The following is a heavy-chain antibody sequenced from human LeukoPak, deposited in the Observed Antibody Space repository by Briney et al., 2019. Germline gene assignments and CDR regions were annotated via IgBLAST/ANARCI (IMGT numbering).Heavy chain of an antibody. CDR1: GGSISSYY. Sequence: PSETLSLTCTVSGGSISSYYWSWIRQPPGKGLDWIGYIYYSGSTNYNPSLKSRVTISVDTSKNQFSLKLSSVTAADTAVYYCARAGYSYGTYSYYYYMDVWGKGTTVTVSS. CDR2: IYYSGST. V-gene: IGHV4-59*01. J-gene: IGHJ6*03. CDR3: ARAGYSYGTYSYYYYMDV. D-gene: IGHD5-18*01.